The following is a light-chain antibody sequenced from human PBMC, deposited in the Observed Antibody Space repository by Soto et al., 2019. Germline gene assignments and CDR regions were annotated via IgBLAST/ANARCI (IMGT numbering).Light chain of an antibody. CDR3: QQYGGSPWT. CDR1: QSVSSSY. J-gene: IGKJ1*01. CDR2: GAS. Sequence: EIVLTQSPATLSLSPGERATLSCRASQSVSSSYLAWYQQKPGQAPRLLIYGASSRATGIPDRFSGSGSGTDFTLTISRLEPEDFAVFYCQQYGGSPWTFGQGTKV. V-gene: IGKV3-20*01.